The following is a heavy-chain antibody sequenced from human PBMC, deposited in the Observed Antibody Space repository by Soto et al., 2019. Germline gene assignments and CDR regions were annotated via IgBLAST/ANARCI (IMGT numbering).Heavy chain of an antibody. D-gene: IGHD5-18*01. J-gene: IGHJ4*02. CDR2: ISSNGGST. Sequence: GSLRLSCSASGFTFSSYAMHWVRQAPGKGLEYVSAISSNGGSTYYADSVKGRFTISRDNSKNTLYLQMSSLRAEDTAVYYCASSVSWIQLWLRIWGQGTLVTVSS. V-gene: IGHV3-64D*06. CDR3: ASSVSWIQLWLRI. CDR1: GFTFSSYA.